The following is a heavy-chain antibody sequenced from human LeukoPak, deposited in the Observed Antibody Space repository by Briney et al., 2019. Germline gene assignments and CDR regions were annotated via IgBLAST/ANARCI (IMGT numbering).Heavy chain of an antibody. CDR3: ARFLGSHWYFDL. J-gene: IGHJ2*01. CDR1: GYSFTTYW. D-gene: IGHD3-10*01. CDR2: IYPGDSDT. V-gene: IGHV5-51*01. Sequence: GESLKISCKASGYSFTTYWIGWVRQMPGKGLEWMGIIYPGDSDTRYSPSFQGQVTISADKSIRTAYLQWNSLKASDTAMYYCARFLGSHWYFDLWGRGTQVTVSS.